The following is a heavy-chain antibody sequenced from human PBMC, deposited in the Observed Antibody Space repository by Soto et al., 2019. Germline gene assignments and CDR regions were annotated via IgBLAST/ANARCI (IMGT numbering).Heavy chain of an antibody. Sequence: SETLSLTCTVSGDSISNGDYYWSWIRQPPGRGLEWIGYIDSSGSTYYNPSLKSRLTMSVDMSKNQFSLRLTSVTAADTAVYYCASRYLYWGQGLLVTV. J-gene: IGHJ4*02. CDR2: IDSSGST. CDR3: ASRYLY. CDR1: GDSISNGDYY. V-gene: IGHV4-30-4*01. D-gene: IGHD3-16*02.